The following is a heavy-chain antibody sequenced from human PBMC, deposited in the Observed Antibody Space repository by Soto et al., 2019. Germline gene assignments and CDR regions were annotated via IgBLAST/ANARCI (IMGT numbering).Heavy chain of an antibody. Sequence: EVQLVESGGGLIQPGGSLRLSCAASGFNFSSNDMNWVRQAPGKGLEWVSLIYSSGSTSYADSVKGRFTISRDNSKNTLYLQMSSLRAEDTVVYYCATRPLLPGAPWGQGTMVTVSS. D-gene: IGHD3-22*01. V-gene: IGHV3-53*01. CDR3: ATRPLLPGAP. J-gene: IGHJ3*01. CDR2: IYSSGST. CDR1: GFNFSSND.